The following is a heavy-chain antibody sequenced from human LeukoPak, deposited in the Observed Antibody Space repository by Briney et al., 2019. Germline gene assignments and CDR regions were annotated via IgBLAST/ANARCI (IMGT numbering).Heavy chain of an antibody. CDR1: GFTFTTCN. J-gene: IGHJ4*02. CDR3: ARDLILADNGGSSAHDY. V-gene: IGHV3-21*01. D-gene: IGHD6-25*01. Sequence: GGSLRLSCAASGFTFTTCNMNWVRQAPGKGLEWVSSISDRSTYIYYADSVKGRFTISRDNAKNSLYLQMNSLRDEDTAVYYCARDLILADNGGSSAHDYWGQGTLVTVSS. CDR2: ISDRSTYI.